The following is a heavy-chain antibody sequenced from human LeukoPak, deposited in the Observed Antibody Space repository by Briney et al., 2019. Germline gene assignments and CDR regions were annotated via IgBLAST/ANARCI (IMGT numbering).Heavy chain of an antibody. CDR2: ISSSGSTI. D-gene: IGHD1-26*01. CDR1: GFTFSSYE. Sequence: PGGSLRLSCAASGFTFSSYEMNWVRQAPGKGLEWVSYISSSGSTIYYADSVKGRFTISRDNAKNSLYLQMNSLRAEDTALYYCARGEWELGYFDYWGQGTLVTVSS. J-gene: IGHJ4*02. CDR3: ARGEWELGYFDY. V-gene: IGHV3-48*03.